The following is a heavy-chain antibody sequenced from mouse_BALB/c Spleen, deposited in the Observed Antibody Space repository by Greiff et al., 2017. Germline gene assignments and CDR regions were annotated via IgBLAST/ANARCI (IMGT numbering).Heavy chain of an antibody. CDR3: TRITTVGRDYFDY. CDR2: IYPGNSDT. J-gene: IGHJ2*01. CDR1: GYSFTSYW. V-gene: IGHV1-5*01. D-gene: IGHD1-1*01. Sequence: EVQLQQSGTVLARPGASVKMSCKASGYSFTSYWMHWVKQRPGQGLEWIGAIYPGNSDTSYNQKFKGKAKLTAVTSASTAYMELSSLTNEDSAVYYCTRITTVGRDYFDYWGQGTTLTVSS.